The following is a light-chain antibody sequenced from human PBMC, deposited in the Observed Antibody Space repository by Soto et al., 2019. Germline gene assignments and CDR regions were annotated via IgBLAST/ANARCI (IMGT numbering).Light chain of an antibody. V-gene: IGLV2-14*03. CDR1: SSDVGRYNY. J-gene: IGLJ1*01. CDR3: SSYTTSNTRQIV. CDR2: DVT. Sequence: QSALPQPASVSGSPGPSITISCTGTSSDVGRYNYVSWYQHHPGKAPKLIIYDVTHRPSGVSNPFSGSKSGNPASLTISGLQPEDEADYYCSSYTTSNTRQIVFGTGTKLTVL.